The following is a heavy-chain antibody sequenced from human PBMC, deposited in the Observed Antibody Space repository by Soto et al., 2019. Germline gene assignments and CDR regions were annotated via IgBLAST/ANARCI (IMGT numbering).Heavy chain of an antibody. CDR1: GGSIISGY. CDR2: ISYSGNT. V-gene: IGHV4-59*01. CDR3: AGLRGYAGSPIDY. D-gene: IGHD2-15*01. Sequence: QVQLQESGPGLVKPSETLSLTCTVSGGSIISGYWSWIRQPPGKGLEWIGYISYSGNTNYNPSLKRRVTMSVDTPKNQFSLRRSSVTTADTAVYYCAGLRGYAGSPIDYWGQGTLVTVCS. J-gene: IGHJ4*02.